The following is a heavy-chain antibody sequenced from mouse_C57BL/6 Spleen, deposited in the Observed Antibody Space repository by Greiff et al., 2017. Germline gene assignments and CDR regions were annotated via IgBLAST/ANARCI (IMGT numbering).Heavy chain of an antibody. CDR1: GYTFTSYW. J-gene: IGHJ4*01. Sequence: QVQLQQPGAELVRPGTSVKLSCKASGYTFTSYWMHWVKQRPGQGLEWIGVIDPSDSYTNYNQKFKGKATLTVDTSSSTAYMQLSSLTSEDSAVYYCARSPGAGYYAMDYWGQGTSVTVSS. CDR2: IDPSDSYT. CDR3: ARSPGAGYYAMDY. V-gene: IGHV1-59*01.